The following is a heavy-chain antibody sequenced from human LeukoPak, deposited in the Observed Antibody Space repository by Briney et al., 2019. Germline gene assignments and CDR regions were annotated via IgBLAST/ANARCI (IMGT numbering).Heavy chain of an antibody. J-gene: IGHJ4*02. Sequence: GGSLRLSCAASGFTFSSYWMHWVRQAPGKGLVWVSRINSDGSSTSYADSVKGRFTISRDNAKNSLYLQMNSLRAEDTAVYYCAARGYSYGHPDYWGQGTLVTVSS. V-gene: IGHV3-74*01. D-gene: IGHD5-18*01. CDR3: AARGYSYGHPDY. CDR1: GFTFSSYW. CDR2: INSDGSST.